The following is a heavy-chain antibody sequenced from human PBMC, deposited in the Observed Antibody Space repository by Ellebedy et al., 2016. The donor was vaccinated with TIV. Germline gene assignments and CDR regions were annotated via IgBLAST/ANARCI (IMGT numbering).Heavy chain of an antibody. Sequence: PGGSLRLSCAASGFNFSHYWMHWVRQAPGEGLVWVSRISGDGSATNYADSVKGRFTISRDNSKNTLFLDVSSLRAEDTAVYFCGRDLYYYYFGMDVWGQGTTVTVSS. CDR1: GFNFSHYW. J-gene: IGHJ6*02. V-gene: IGHV3-74*01. CDR2: ISGDGSAT. CDR3: GRDLYYYYFGMDV.